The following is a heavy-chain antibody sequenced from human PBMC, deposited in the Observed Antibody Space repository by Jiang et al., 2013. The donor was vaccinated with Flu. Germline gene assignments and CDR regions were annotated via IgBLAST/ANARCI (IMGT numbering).Heavy chain of an antibody. D-gene: IGHD6-19*01. CDR2: IYYSGST. J-gene: IGHJ4*02. Sequence: GLVKPSETLSLTCTVSGGSVSSGSYYWSWIRQPPGKGLEWIGYIYYSGSTNYNPSLKSRVTISVDTSKNQFSLKLSSVTAADTAVYYCARGIAVAGHMPLDYWGQGTLVTVSS. CDR3: ARGIAVAGHMPLDY. CDR1: GGSVSSGSYY. V-gene: IGHV4-61*01.